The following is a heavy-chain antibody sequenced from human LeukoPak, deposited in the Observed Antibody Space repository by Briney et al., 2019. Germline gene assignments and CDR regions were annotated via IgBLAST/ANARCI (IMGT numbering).Heavy chain of an antibody. CDR1: GFTFNSYW. Sequence: GGSLRLSCAASGFTFNSYWMNWVRQAPGKRLEWVANIKQDGAEKYYVDSVKGRFTISRDNAKSSLYLQMNSLRAEDTAVYYCASPYCSSTSCSTLHDFWGQGTLVTVSS. D-gene: IGHD2-2*01. CDR3: ASPYCSSTSCSTLHDF. CDR2: IKQDGAEK. V-gene: IGHV3-7*01. J-gene: IGHJ4*02.